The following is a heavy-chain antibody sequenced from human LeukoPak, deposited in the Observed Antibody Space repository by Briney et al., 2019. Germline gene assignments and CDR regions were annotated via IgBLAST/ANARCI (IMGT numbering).Heavy chain of an antibody. Sequence: SETLSLTCTVSGGSISSYYWSWTRQPPGKGLEWIGYIYYSGSTNYNPSLKSRVTISVDTSKNQFSLKLSSVTAADTAVYYCARDRILWSYWGQGTLVTVSS. CDR3: ARDRILWSY. CDR2: IYYSGST. V-gene: IGHV4-59*01. CDR1: GGSISSYY. J-gene: IGHJ4*02. D-gene: IGHD3-10*01.